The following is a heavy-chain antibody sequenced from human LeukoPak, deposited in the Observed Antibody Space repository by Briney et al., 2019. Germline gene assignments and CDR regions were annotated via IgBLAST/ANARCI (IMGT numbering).Heavy chain of an antibody. CDR1: GFTFSSYA. Sequence: GGSLRLSCAASGFTFSSYAMSWVRQAPGKGLEWVSGISWNSGSIGYADSVKGRFTISRDNAKNSLYLQMNSLRAEDTALYYCAKDAHYYYYYGMDVWGQGTTVTVSS. CDR3: AKDAHYYYYYGMDV. V-gene: IGHV3-9*01. CDR2: ISWNSGSI. J-gene: IGHJ6*02.